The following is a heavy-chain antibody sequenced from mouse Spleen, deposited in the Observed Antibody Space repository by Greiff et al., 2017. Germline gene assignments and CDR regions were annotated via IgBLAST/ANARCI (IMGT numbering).Heavy chain of an antibody. CDR2: IYPSDSET. J-gene: IGHJ2*01. D-gene: IGHD2-3*01. CDR3: ARDGKPFDY. V-gene: IGHV1-61*01. Sequence: QVQLQQPGAELVRPGSSVKLSCKASGYTFTSYWMDWVKQRTGQGLEWIGNIYPSDSETHYNQKFKDKATLTVDKSSSTAYMQLSSLTSEDSAVYYCARDGKPFDYWGQGTTLTVSS. CDR1: GYTFTSYW.